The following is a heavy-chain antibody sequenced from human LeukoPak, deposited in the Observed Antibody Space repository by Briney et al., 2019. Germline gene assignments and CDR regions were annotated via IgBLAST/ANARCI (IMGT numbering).Heavy chain of an antibody. D-gene: IGHD6-19*01. CDR2: IYYSGST. Sequence: SETLSLTCTVSGGSISSGGYYWSWIRQHPGKGLEWIGYIYYSGSTYYNPSLKSRVTISVDTSKNQFSLKLSSVSAADTAVYYCARVAGTSNFDYWGQGTLVTVSS. V-gene: IGHV4-31*03. CDR3: ARVAGTSNFDY. CDR1: GGSISSGGYY. J-gene: IGHJ4*02.